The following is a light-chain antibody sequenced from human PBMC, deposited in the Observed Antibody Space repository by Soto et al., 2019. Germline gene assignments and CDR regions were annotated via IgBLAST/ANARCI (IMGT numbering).Light chain of an antibody. CDR3: SSYTSSSTLI. CDR1: GSDVGGYNY. V-gene: IGLV2-14*01. J-gene: IGLJ1*01. CDR2: DVS. Sequence: QSVLTQPASVSGSPGQSITVSCTLTGSDVGGYNYVSWYQQHPGKAPKLMIYDVSNRPSGVSNRFSGSKSGNTASLTISGLQAEDEADYYCSSYTSSSTLIFGTGTEVTVL.